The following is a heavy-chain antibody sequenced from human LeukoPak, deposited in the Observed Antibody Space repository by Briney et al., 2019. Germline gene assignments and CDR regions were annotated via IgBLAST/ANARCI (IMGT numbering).Heavy chain of an antibody. Sequence: ASVKVSCKTSGYTFSRHGITWVRQAPGQGLEWMGWVSGYNGNANYAQNVQGRVTMTTDTSTNTAYMELRSLRSDDTAVYYCAKDIHPGLDSGASCCFDYWGQGTPVTVSS. J-gene: IGHJ4*02. CDR2: VSGYNGNA. CDR3: AKDIHPGLDSGASCCFDY. CDR1: GYTFSRHG. V-gene: IGHV1-18*01. D-gene: IGHD3-22*01.